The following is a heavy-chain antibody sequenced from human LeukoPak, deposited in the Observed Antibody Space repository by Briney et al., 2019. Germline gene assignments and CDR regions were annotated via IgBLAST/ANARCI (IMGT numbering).Heavy chain of an antibody. CDR3: AGQPGPYYDILTGYSPLDY. CDR2: IHYSGST. J-gene: IGHJ4*02. CDR1: GDSMSQYY. D-gene: IGHD3-9*01. Sequence: PSETLSLTCSVSGDSMSQYYWTWIRQSPGRGLEWIGHIHYSGSTKYKSSLKSRVTISVDTSKNQFSLKLSSVTAADTAVYYCAGQPGPYYDILTGYSPLDYWGQGTLITVSS. V-gene: IGHV4-59*01.